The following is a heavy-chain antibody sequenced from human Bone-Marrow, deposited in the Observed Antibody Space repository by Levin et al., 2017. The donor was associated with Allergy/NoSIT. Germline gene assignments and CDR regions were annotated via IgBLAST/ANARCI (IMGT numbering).Heavy chain of an antibody. CDR2: IYYSGST. V-gene: IGHV4-59*08. D-gene: IGHD2-2*01. CDR3: ARQAVPAAMNGFDS. CDR1: GASISSFY. J-gene: IGHJ5*01. Sequence: AGSLRLSCTVSGASISSFYWSWIRQPPGKGLEWIGYIYYSGSTNYSPSLKSRVSMSADMSRNQVYLTMSSVTAADTAVYYCARQAVPAAMNGFDSWGQGTLVTVSS.